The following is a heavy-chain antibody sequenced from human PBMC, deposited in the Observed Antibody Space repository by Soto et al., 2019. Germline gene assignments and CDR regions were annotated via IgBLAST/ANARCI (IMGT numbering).Heavy chain of an antibody. J-gene: IGHJ4*02. CDR2: ISAYNGNT. D-gene: IGHD5-12*01. CDR3: ARDDSGYDFSTNFDY. V-gene: IGHV1-18*01. CDR1: GYTFTSYG. Sequence: ASVKVSCKASGYTFTSYGISCVRQAPGQGLEWMGWISAYNGNTNYAQKLQGRVTMTTDTSTSTAYMELRSLRSDDTAVYYCARDDSGYDFSTNFDYWGQGTLVTVSS.